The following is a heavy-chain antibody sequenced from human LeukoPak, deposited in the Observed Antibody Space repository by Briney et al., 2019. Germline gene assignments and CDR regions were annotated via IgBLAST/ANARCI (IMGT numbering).Heavy chain of an antibody. V-gene: IGHV4-59*08. Sequence: SETLSLTCTVSGGSISSYSWSWIRQPPGKALEWIGYIYYSGSTNYNPSLKSRVTISVDTSKNQFSLKLSSVIAADTAMYYCARHLSGDYAWFDPWGQGTLVTVSS. CDR2: IYYSGST. CDR1: GGSISSYS. D-gene: IGHD4-17*01. CDR3: ARHLSGDYAWFDP. J-gene: IGHJ5*02.